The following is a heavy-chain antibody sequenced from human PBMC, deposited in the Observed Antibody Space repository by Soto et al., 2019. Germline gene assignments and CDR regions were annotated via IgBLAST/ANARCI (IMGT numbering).Heavy chain of an antibody. CDR2: IDWDDDN. D-gene: IGHD2-21*01. J-gene: IGHJ4*02. CDR3: ARTATGALALPDSYYYFDY. V-gene: IGHV2-70*01. Sequence: SGPTLVNPTHTLTLTCTFSGFSLRTSGMCVSWIRQPPGKALAWLALIDWDDDNYYSTSLKTRPTISEHTSKNQEVLTMTNMEPVDTATYYCARTATGALALPDSYYYFDYWGQGTLVTVSS. CDR1: GFSLRTSGMC.